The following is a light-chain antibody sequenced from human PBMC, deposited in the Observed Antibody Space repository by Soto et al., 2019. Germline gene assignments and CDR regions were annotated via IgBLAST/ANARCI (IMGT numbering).Light chain of an antibody. J-gene: IGKJ1*01. CDR3: QQYNSYSWT. CDR2: KAS. Sequence: DIKMTQSPSTLSASVGDRVTITCRASQSISSWLAWYQQKPGKAPKLLIYKASSLEGGVPSRFSGSGSGTEFTLTISSLQPDDFATYYCQQYNSYSWTFGQGTKVEIK. V-gene: IGKV1-5*03. CDR1: QSISSW.